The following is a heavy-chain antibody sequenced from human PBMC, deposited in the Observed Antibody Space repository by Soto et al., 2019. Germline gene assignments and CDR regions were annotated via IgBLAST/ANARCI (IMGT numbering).Heavy chain of an antibody. D-gene: IGHD6-19*01. CDR2: ITVGNGNS. Sequence: ASVKVSCKASGYTFVNYAMHWVRHAPGQRLEWVGWITVGNGNSRYSENLRGRVAFTRDTSASTAYMELSSLRSEDTSVYYCARDRTYASGWYNKTTYTLDVWGQGTTVTVSS. V-gene: IGHV1-3*01. J-gene: IGHJ6*02. CDR3: ARDRTYASGWYNKTTYTLDV. CDR1: GYTFVNYA.